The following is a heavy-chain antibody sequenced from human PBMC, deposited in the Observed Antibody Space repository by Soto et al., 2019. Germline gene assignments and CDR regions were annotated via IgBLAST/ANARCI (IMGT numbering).Heavy chain of an antibody. CDR2: ITGSGSSA. CDR1: GFTFSSFA. J-gene: IGHJ6*02. Sequence: EVQLLESGGGLVQPGGSLRLSCAASGFTFSSFAMNWVRQAPGKGLEWVSAITGSGSSAYFADDVKGRFTISRDNSKKTLYLQMNSLRVEDSGVYFCAKATVTTSYFYGMDVRGQGTTVIVSS. V-gene: IGHV3-23*01. D-gene: IGHD4-4*01. CDR3: AKATVTTSYFYGMDV.